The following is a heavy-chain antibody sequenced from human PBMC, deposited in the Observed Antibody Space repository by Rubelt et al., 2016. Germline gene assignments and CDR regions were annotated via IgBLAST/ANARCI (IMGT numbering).Heavy chain of an antibody. D-gene: IGHD3-22*01. CDR2: ISSSSSTI. J-gene: IGHJ4*02. V-gene: IGHV3-48*01. CDR3: AKVAHSSGYWVFDY. Sequence: VRQAPGKGLEWVSYISSSSSTIYYADSVKGRFTISRDNSKNTLYLQMNSLRAEDTAVYYCAKVAHSSGYWVFDYWGQGTLVTVSS.